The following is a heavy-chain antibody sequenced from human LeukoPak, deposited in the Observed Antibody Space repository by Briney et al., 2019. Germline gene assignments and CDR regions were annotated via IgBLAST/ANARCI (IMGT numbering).Heavy chain of an antibody. CDR3: ARPSRGYSYEFDY. CDR1: GCSISSSSYC. CDR2: IYYSGST. J-gene: IGHJ4*02. Sequence: SETLSLTCTVSGCSISSSSYCWGWIRQPPGKGLEWIGSIYYSGSTYYNPSLKSRVTISVDTSKNQFSLKLSSVTAADTAVYYCARPSRGYSYEFDYWGQGTLVTVSS. V-gene: IGHV4-39*01. D-gene: IGHD5-18*01.